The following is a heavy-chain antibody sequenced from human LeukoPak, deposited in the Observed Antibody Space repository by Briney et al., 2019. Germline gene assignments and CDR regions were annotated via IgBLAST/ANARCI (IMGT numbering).Heavy chain of an antibody. J-gene: IGHJ4*02. CDR2: IYHSGST. CDR3: ARGGREVLDY. D-gene: IGHD2-2*01. Sequence: SETLSLTCTVSGGSISSYYWSWIRQPPGKGLEWIGYIYHSGSTYYNPSLKSRVTISVDRSKNQFSLKLSSVTAADTAVYYCARGGREVLDYWGQGTLVTVSS. CDR1: GGSISSYY. V-gene: IGHV4-59*12.